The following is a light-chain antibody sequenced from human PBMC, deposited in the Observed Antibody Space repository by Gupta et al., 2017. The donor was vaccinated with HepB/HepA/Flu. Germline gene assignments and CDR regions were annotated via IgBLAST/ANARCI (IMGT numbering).Light chain of an antibody. CDR3: QQSYSTSRT. CDR1: QSIGTY. J-gene: IGKJ1*01. CDR2: AAS. Sequence: DIQLTQSPSSLSASVGDRDTIACRTGQSIGTYLNWYQHKPGKAPKLLIYAASSLQAGVPSRFSGSGSGTDFTLTISSLQPEDFATYYCQQSYSTSRTFGQGTRMEIK. V-gene: IGKV1-39*01.